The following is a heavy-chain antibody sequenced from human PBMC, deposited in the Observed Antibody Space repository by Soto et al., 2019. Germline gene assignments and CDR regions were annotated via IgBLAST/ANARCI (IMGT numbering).Heavy chain of an antibody. CDR3: AHRHGGLGWFDP. V-gene: IGHV2-5*02. Sequence: QITLKESGPTLVKPTQTLTLTCTFSGFSLSTSGVGVGWIRQPPGKAMEWLALIYWDDDTRYSPSLKSRLTITKDTSKNQVVLTMTNMDPVDTATYYCAHRHGGLGWFDPWGQGTLVTVSS. CDR1: GFSLSTSGVG. J-gene: IGHJ5*02. CDR2: IYWDDDT. D-gene: IGHD3-16*01.